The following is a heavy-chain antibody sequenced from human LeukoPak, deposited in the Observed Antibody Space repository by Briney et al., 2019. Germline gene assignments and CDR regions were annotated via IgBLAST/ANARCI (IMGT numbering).Heavy chain of an antibody. Sequence: GGSLRLSCAASGFTFSSYWMSWVRQAPVKGLEWVANIKQGGSEKYYVDSVKGRFTISRDNAKNSLYLQMNSLRAEDTAVYYCARGVSSTSPTYWFDPWGQGTLVTVSS. CDR2: IKQGGSEK. V-gene: IGHV3-7*01. J-gene: IGHJ5*02. CDR1: GFTFSSYW. D-gene: IGHD2-2*01. CDR3: ARGVSSTSPTYWFDP.